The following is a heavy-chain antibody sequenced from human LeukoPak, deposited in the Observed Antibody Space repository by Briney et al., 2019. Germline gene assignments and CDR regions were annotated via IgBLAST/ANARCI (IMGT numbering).Heavy chain of an antibody. Sequence: PGGSLRLSCAASGFPLSSHAMSWVRQAPGKGLEWVSYISSSGSTIYYADSVKGRFTISRDNAKNSLYLQMNSLRAEDTAVYYCAELGITMIGGVWGKGTTVTISS. CDR1: GFPLSSHA. D-gene: IGHD3-10*02. J-gene: IGHJ6*04. CDR3: AELGITMIGGV. V-gene: IGHV3-48*03. CDR2: ISSSGSTI.